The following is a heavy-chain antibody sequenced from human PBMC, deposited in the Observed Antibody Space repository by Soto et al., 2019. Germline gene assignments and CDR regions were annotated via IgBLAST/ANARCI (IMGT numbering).Heavy chain of an antibody. CDR2: IYYSGST. CDR1: GGSISSGDYY. Sequence: SETLSLTCTVSGGSISSGDYYWSWIRQPPGKGLEWIGYIYYSGSTYYNPSLKSRVTISVDTSKNQFSLKLSSVTAADTAVYYCAKNMPDTAMGHFDYWGQGTLVTVSS. CDR3: AKNMPDTAMGHFDY. D-gene: IGHD5-18*01. J-gene: IGHJ4*02. V-gene: IGHV4-30-4*01.